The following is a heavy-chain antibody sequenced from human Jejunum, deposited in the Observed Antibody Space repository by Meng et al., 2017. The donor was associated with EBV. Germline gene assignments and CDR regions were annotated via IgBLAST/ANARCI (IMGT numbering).Heavy chain of an antibody. D-gene: IGHD6-13*01. CDR1: GFTFSGFA. V-gene: IGHV3-30-3*01. J-gene: IGHJ4*02. Sequence: QVQLVESGGGGVQPGRSLGLSCEASGFTFSGFAMHWVRQAPGKGLEWVALTSYDETDKYYADSVKGRFIISRDNSNNTLSLQMNSLRAEDSAVYYCARGGGSRSWSFDYWGQGTLVTVSS. CDR2: TSYDETDK. CDR3: ARGGGSRSWSFDY.